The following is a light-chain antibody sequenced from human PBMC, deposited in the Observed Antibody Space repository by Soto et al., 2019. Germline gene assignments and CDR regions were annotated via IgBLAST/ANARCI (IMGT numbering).Light chain of an antibody. CDR2: GAS. J-gene: IGKJ1*01. Sequence: EIVLTQSPGTLSLSPGERATLSCRASQSVSSSYLAWYQQKPGQAPRLLIYGASSRATGIPDRFSGSGSGTDFTPTISRLEPEDFAVYYWQQYGSSRGRTFGQGTKVEIK. V-gene: IGKV3-20*01. CDR3: QQYGSSRGRT. CDR1: QSVSSSY.